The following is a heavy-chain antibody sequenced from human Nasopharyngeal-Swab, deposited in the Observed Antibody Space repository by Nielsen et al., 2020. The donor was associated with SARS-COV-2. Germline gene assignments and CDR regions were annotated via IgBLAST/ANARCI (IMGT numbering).Heavy chain of an antibody. CDR2: ISYDGSSS. Sequence: GESLKISCAASGFIFSTYAMHWVRQAPGKGLEWVALISYDGSSSYYAHSVKGRFTISRDNSKNTLYLQMNSLRGEDTAVYYCARPARRGLNWFDPWGQGTLVTVSS. V-gene: IGHV3-30-3*01. J-gene: IGHJ5*02. D-gene: IGHD3-22*01. CDR3: ARPARRGLNWFDP. CDR1: GFIFSTYA.